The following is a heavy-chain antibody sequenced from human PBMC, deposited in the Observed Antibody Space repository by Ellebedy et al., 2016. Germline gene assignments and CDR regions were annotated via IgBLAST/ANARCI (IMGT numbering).Heavy chain of an antibody. V-gene: IGHV3-23*01. CDR2: ISGSGGST. CDR1: GFTFSSYA. CDR3: ALSGYSYSKGAFDY. D-gene: IGHD5-18*01. J-gene: IGHJ4*02. Sequence: GESLKISXAASGFTFSSYAMSWVRQAPGKGLEWVSAISGSGGSTYYADSVKGRFTISRDNSKNTLYLQMNSLRAEDTAVYYCALSGYSYSKGAFDYWGQGTLVTVSS.